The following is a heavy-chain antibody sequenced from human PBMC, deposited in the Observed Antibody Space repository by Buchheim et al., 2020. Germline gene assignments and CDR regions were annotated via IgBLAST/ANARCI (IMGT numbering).Heavy chain of an antibody. CDR1: GYTFTRYY. V-gene: IGHV1-46*01. CDR2: INPSGGST. CDR3: ATGDSSGWTNAVGY. J-gene: IGHJ4*02. Sequence: QVQLVQSGAEVKKPGASVKVSCKASGYTFTRYYMHWVRQAPGQGLEWMGIINPSGGSTNYAQKFQGRVTMTRDTSPSTVYMELSSLRSEDTGVYYCATGDSSGWTNAVGYWGQGTL. D-gene: IGHD6-19*01.